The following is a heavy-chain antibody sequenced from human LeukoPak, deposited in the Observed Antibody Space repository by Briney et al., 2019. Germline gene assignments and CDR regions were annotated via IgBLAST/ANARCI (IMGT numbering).Heavy chain of an antibody. J-gene: IGHJ4*02. CDR2: ISGSGGST. CDR1: GFTFSNAW. V-gene: IGHV3-23*01. D-gene: IGHD3-22*01. Sequence: GGSLRLSCVASGFTFSNAWMSWVRQAPGKGLEWVSAISGSGGSTYYADSVKGRFTISRDNSKNTLYLHMNSLRAEDTAVYYCAKASGESSGYRFDYWGQGTLVTVSS. CDR3: AKASGESSGYRFDY.